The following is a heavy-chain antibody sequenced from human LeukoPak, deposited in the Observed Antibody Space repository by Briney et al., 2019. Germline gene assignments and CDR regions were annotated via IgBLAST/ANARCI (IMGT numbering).Heavy chain of an antibody. J-gene: IGHJ4*02. D-gene: IGHD6-19*01. CDR1: GYTFTSYD. CDR2: MNPNSGNT. CDR3: ARGLRALSSSGGLAFDY. V-gene: IGHV1-8*01. Sequence: ASVNVSCKASGYTFTSYDINWVRQATGQGLEWMGWMNPNSGNTGYAQKFQGRVTMTRNTSISTAYMELSSLRSEDTAVYYCARGLRALSSSGGLAFDYWGQGTLVTVSS.